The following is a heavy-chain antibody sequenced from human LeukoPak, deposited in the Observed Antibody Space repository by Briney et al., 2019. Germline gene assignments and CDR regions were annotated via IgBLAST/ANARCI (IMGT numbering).Heavy chain of an antibody. CDR3: EVLLWSGEPKDYYYYYMDV. CDR1: GFTFSSYA. V-gene: IGHV3-23*01. Sequence: PGGSLRLSCAASGFTFSSYAMSWVRQAPGKGLEWVSAISGSGGSTYYADSVKGRFTISRDNSKNTLYLQMNSLRAEDTAVYYCEVLLWSGEPKDYYYYYMDVWGKGTTVTVSS. D-gene: IGHD3-10*01. CDR2: ISGSGGST. J-gene: IGHJ6*03.